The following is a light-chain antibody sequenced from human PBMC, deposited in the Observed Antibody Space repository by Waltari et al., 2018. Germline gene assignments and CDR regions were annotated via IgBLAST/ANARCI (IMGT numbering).Light chain of an antibody. Sequence: EIVLTQSPGTQSLSPGERATRSCRASQSVSSSYLPWSQPKPGQAPRLRIYGSSNRATGIPDRFSVSGSGTDFTLTISRLEPEDFAVYYCQQYGSSPGWTFGQGTKVEIK. V-gene: IGKV3-20*01. CDR2: GSS. CDR1: QSVSSSY. CDR3: QQYGSSPGWT. J-gene: IGKJ1*01.